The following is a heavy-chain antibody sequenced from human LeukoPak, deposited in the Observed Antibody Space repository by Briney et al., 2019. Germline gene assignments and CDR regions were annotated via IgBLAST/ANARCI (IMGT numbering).Heavy chain of an antibody. CDR3: AKPSGDYDYFDY. D-gene: IGHD3-22*01. CDR1: GSAFTTYA. CDR2: ISGSGDKT. V-gene: IGHV3-23*01. J-gene: IGHJ4*02. Sequence: PGGSLRLSCAASGSAFTTYALTWVRRAPGKGPGWVPGISGSGDKTYYADSVKGRFTISRDNSKNTMFLQMNNLRVEDTATYYCAKPSGDYDYFDYWGQGALVTVSS.